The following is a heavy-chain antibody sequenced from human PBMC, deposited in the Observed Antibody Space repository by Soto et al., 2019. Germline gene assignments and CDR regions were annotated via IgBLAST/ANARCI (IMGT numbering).Heavy chain of an antibody. CDR2: ISSDGGST. CDR3: ARSFPPET. V-gene: IGHV3-64*07. CDR1: GFTFSNNA. D-gene: IGHD3-3*02. Sequence: ELQLVESGGGLVQPGGSLRLSCIAFGFTFSNNAMHWVRQAPGKGLEYVSGISSDGGSTYYADSVKGRFTISRGNSKNTLYLQMGGLRDDDMAVYYCARSFPPETGGQGTLVTVSS. J-gene: IGHJ4*02.